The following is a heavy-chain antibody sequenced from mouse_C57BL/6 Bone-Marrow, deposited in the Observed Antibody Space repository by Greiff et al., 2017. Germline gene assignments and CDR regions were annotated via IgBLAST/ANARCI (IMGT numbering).Heavy chain of an antibody. CDR1: GYTFTSYW. CDR3: ARSRGITTVVAEYYFDY. D-gene: IGHD1-1*01. Sequence: VQLQQSGAELVKPGASVKLSCKASGYTFTSYWMHWVKQRPGRGLEWIGRIDPNSGGTKYNEKFKSKATLTVDKPSSTAYMQLSSLTSEDSAVYYCARSRGITTVVAEYYFDYWGQGTTLTVSS. CDR2: IDPNSGGT. V-gene: IGHV1-72*01. J-gene: IGHJ2*01.